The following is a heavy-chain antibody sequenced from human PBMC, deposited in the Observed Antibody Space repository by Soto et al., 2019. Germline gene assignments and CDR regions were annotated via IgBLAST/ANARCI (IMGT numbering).Heavy chain of an antibody. CDR2: IYPGDSDS. CDR1: GYSFTIYW. Sequence: GESLKISCKGSGYSFTIYWIGWVRQMPGKVLEWMGIIYPGDSDSRYSPSFQGQVTISADKSISTAYVQWRSLKASDTAIYFCARRRADSSGYNLAYWGQRTLVTVFS. V-gene: IGHV5-51*01. D-gene: IGHD3-22*01. CDR3: ARRRADSSGYNLAY. J-gene: IGHJ4*02.